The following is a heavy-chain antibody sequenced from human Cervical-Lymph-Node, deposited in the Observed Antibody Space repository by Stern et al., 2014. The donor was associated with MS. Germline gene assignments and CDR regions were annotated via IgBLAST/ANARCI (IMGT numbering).Heavy chain of an antibody. D-gene: IGHD6-13*01. CDR1: GYTFTGYY. J-gene: IGHJ4*02. Sequence: QVQLVESGTEVKRPGASVKVSCKASGYTFTGYYIHWVRQAPGHGLQWMGRITPNTGDPHYAQNFQGVVTMTRDTSINTAYMELTSLTFADTALYYCASPVASANFAPDYWGQGSLVIVSS. CDR2: ITPNTGDP. CDR3: ASPVASANFAPDY. V-gene: IGHV1-2*06.